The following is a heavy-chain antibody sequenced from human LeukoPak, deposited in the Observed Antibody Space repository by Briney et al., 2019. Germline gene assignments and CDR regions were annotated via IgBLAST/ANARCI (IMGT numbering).Heavy chain of an antibody. Sequence: SETLSLTCAVYGGSSRGYYWSWIRQPPEKGLEWIGEINHSGDTKYNPSLKSRVTISLDTSKNQFSLRLSSVTAADTAIYYCARVSMVRGVQVAFDIWGQGTMLTVSS. CDR1: GGSSRGYY. CDR2: INHSGDT. CDR3: ARVSMVRGVQVAFDI. V-gene: IGHV4-34*01. J-gene: IGHJ3*02. D-gene: IGHD3-10*01.